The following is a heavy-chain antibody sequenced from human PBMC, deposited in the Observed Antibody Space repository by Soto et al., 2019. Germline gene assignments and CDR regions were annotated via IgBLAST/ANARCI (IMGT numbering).Heavy chain of an antibody. J-gene: IGHJ6*02. Sequence: VQLVESGGGVVQPGRSLRLSCAASGFTFSSYAMHWVRQAPGKGLEWVAVISYDGSNKYYADSVKGRFTISRDNSKNTLYLQMNSLRAEDTAVYYCARDTPTRGYSYGSVYYYYYGMDVWGQGTTVTVSS. D-gene: IGHD5-18*01. V-gene: IGHV3-30-3*01. CDR2: ISYDGSNK. CDR1: GFTFSSYA. CDR3: ARDTPTRGYSYGSVYYYYYGMDV.